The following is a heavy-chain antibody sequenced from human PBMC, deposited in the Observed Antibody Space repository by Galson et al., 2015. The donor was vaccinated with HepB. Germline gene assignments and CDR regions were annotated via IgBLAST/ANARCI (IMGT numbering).Heavy chain of an antibody. D-gene: IGHD3-10*01. J-gene: IGHJ5*02. CDR3: ARVDYYYGPGMESWFDP. V-gene: IGHV4-59*01. CDR1: GGSISSYY. CDR2: IYYSGST. Sequence: TLSLTCTVSGGSISSYYWSWIRQPPGKGLEWIGYIYYSGSTNYNPSLKSRVTISVDTSKNQFSLKLSSVTAADTAVCYCARVDYYYGPGMESWFDPWGQGTLVTVSS.